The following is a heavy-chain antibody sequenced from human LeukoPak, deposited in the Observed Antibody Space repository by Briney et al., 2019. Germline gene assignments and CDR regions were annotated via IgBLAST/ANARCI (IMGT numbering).Heavy chain of an antibody. CDR3: ARDLWGVYSSSWYGDAFDI. CDR1: GYTFTSYA. Sequence: ASVKVSCKASGYTFTSYAMHWVRQAPGQRLEWMGWINAGNGNTKYSQKFQGRVTITRDTSASTAYMELSSLRSEDTAVYYCARDLWGVYSSSWYGDAFDIWGQGTMVTVSS. CDR2: INAGNGNT. J-gene: IGHJ3*02. D-gene: IGHD6-13*01. V-gene: IGHV1-3*01.